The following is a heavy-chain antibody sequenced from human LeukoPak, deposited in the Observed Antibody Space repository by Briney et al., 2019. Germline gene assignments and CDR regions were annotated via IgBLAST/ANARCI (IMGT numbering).Heavy chain of an antibody. D-gene: IGHD4-17*01. CDR3: ARNGDYDLYYYYYYMDV. CDR2: INPNSGGT. V-gene: IGHV1-2*02. CDR1: GYTFTGYY. J-gene: IGHJ6*03. Sequence: ASVKVSCKASGYTFTGYYMHWVRQAPGQGLEWMGWINPNSGGTNYAQKFQGRVTMTRDTSISTAYMELSRLRSDDTAVYYCARNGDYDLYYYYYYMDVWGKGTTVTVPS.